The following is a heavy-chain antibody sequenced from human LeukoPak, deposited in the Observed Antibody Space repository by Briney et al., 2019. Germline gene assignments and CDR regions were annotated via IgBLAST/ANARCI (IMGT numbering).Heavy chain of an antibody. Sequence: SETLSLTCTVSGGSISSYYWSWIRQPPGKGLEWIGYIYYSGSTNYNPSLKSRVTISVDTSKNQFSLKLSSVTAADTDVYYCARQLRYCSGGSCYEGDKRSWFDPWGQGTLVTVSS. V-gene: IGHV4-59*01. CDR1: GGSISSYY. CDR3: ARQLRYCSGGSCYEGDKRSWFDP. D-gene: IGHD2-15*01. J-gene: IGHJ5*02. CDR2: IYYSGST.